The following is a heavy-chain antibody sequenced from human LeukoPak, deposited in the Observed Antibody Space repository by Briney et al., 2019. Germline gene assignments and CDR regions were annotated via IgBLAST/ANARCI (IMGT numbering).Heavy chain of an antibody. CDR2: IYYSGST. J-gene: IGHJ4*02. D-gene: IGHD3-10*01. Sequence: SETLSLTCTVSGGSISSYYWSWIRQPPGKGLEWIGYIYYSGSTNYNPSLKSRVTISVDTSKNQFSLKLSSATAADTAVYYCARDPPSGSYSIDYWGQGTLVTVSS. CDR1: GGSISSYY. CDR3: ARDPPSGSYSIDY. V-gene: IGHV4-59*12.